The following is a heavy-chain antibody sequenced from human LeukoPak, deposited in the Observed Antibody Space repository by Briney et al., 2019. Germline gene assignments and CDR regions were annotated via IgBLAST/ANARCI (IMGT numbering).Heavy chain of an antibody. CDR3: ARRLPYRSGWDSEPY. J-gene: IGHJ4*02. CDR1: GYTFTGYY. Sequence: ASVKVSFKSSGYTFTGYYMQWVRQAPGQGLEWMGWINPNSGGTNYAQKFQGRVTMTRDTSISTAYMELSRLRSDDTAVYYCARRLPYRSGWDSEPYGRQGTLVTVSS. D-gene: IGHD6-19*01. CDR2: INPNSGGT. V-gene: IGHV1-2*02.